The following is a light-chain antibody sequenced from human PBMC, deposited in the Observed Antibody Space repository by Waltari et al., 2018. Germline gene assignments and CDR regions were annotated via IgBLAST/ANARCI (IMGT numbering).Light chain of an antibody. J-gene: IGLJ3*02. V-gene: IGLV2-23*01. CDR3: CSFAGSSATWV. CDR1: SSDVGSYNL. Sequence: QSALTQPASVSGSPGQSITISCTGTSSDVGSYNLVSWYQQHPGKAPKLMIFEGNTRPSGVSNRFAGSKSGNTASLTISGLQAEDEADYYCCSFAGSSATWVFGGGTKLTVL. CDR2: EGN.